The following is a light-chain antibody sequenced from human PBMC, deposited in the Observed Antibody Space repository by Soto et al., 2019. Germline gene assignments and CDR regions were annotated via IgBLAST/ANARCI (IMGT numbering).Light chain of an antibody. Sequence: QSVLTQPPSASGSRGQSVTISCTGTSSDVGGYKYVSWYQQHPGKAPKLMIFEVNKRPSGVPDRFSGSKSGNTASLTVSGLPAEDEVDYYCSSYAGINNLGLFGTGTKVTVL. CDR2: EVN. V-gene: IGLV2-8*01. J-gene: IGLJ1*01. CDR3: SSYAGINNLGL. CDR1: SSDVGGYKY.